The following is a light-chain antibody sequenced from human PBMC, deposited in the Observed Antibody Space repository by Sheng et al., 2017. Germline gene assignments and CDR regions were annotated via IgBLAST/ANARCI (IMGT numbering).Light chain of an antibody. CDR3: MQGLQTPRT. CDR2: LGS. V-gene: IGKV2-28*01. CDR1: QSLLHSNGYNY. J-gene: IGKJ1*01. Sequence: IMMTQSPLSLPVTPGESASISRRSSQSLLHSNGYNYLSWYLQRPGQSPQVLVFLGSIRASGVPDRFSATGSGTDFTLTISRVGRLRIVGVYYCMQGLQTPRTFGQGTRVDIK.